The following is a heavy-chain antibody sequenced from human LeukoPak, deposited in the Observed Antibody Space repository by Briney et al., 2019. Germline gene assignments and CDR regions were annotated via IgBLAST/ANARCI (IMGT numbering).Heavy chain of an antibody. Sequence: KTSETLSLTCTVSGGSISSSSYYWGWIRQPPGKGLEWIGSIYYSGSTYYNPSLKSRVTISVDTSKNQFSLKLSSVTAADTAVYYCARGLRGRSTVFDYWGQGTLVTVSS. CDR2: IYYSGST. CDR1: GGSISSSSYY. D-gene: IGHD1-26*01. V-gene: IGHV4-39*07. CDR3: ARGLRGRSTVFDY. J-gene: IGHJ4*02.